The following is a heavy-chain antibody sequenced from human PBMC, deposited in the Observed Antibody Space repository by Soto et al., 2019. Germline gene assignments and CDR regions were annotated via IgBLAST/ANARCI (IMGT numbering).Heavy chain of an antibody. D-gene: IGHD2-15*01. CDR3: ARDNVGHFYCSGGSCYSSGYYGMDV. CDR1: GFTFSSDG. V-gene: IGHV3-30*03. CDR2: ISYDGSNK. Sequence: WGSLILSCAASGFTFSSDGMHWVRQAPGKGLEWVAVISYDGSNKYYADSVKGRFTISRDNSKNTLYLQMNSLRAEDTAVYYCARDNVGHFYCSGGSCYSSGYYGMDVWGQGTTVTV. J-gene: IGHJ6*02.